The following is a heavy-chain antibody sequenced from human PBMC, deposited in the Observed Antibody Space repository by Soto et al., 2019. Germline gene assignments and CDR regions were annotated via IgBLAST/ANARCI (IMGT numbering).Heavy chain of an antibody. J-gene: IGHJ4*02. D-gene: IGHD1-1*01. CDR2: TYYRSEWYT. V-gene: IGHV6-1*01. CDR3: ARGLGGITDY. CDR1: GDSVSSNSAA. Sequence: PSQTLSLTCAISGDSVSSNSAAWNWIRQSPSRGLEWLGRTYYRSEWYTDYAPSVRSRITINADTSKNKFSLQLNSVTPEDTAVYYCARGLGGITDYWGQGXRVTVSS.